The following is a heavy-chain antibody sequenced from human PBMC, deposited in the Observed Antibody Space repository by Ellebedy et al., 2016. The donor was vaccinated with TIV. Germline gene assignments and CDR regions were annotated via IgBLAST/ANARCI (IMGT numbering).Heavy chain of an antibody. Sequence: PGGSLRLSCVFSGLTFSTYGFQWDRQAPGKGLEWVSLIPGNGQHEFYGDSVKGRFTISRDNSKNTLYLQMSNLRTEDTAIYYCAKGGDFDIWGHGTAVTVSS. J-gene: IGHJ3*02. CDR2: IPGNGQHE. CDR3: AKGGDFDI. CDR1: GLTFSTYG. V-gene: IGHV3-30*02.